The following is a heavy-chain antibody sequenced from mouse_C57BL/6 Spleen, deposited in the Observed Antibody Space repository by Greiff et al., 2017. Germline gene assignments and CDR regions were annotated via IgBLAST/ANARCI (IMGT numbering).Heavy chain of an antibody. J-gene: IGHJ2*01. CDR3: ARDHSNYYYFDY. CDR1: GFTFSSYA. Sequence: DVKLVESGGGLVKPGGSLNLSCAASGFTFSSYAMSWVRQTPEKRLEWVATISDGGSYTYYPDNVKGRFTISRDNAKNNLYLQMSHLKSEDTAMYYCARDHSNYYYFDYWGQGTTLTVSS. V-gene: IGHV5-4*01. D-gene: IGHD2-5*01. CDR2: ISDGGSYT.